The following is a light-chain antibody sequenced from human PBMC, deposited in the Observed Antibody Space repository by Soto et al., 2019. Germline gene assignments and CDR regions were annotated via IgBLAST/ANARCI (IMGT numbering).Light chain of an antibody. Sequence: QMTQSPSSLSASVGEKIIITCRASRDVGSDVSWYQQKPGQAPKLLIYAASNLYTGVPSRFSGSRSGTEFTLPISSLQPEDFASYYCLRDYGDSWTFGQGNKVEIE. CDR3: LRDYGDSWT. CDR2: AAS. CDR1: RDVGSD. V-gene: IGKV1-6*01. J-gene: IGKJ1*01.